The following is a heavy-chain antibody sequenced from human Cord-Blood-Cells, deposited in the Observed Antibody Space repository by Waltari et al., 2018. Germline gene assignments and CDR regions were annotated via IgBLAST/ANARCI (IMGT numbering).Heavy chain of an antibody. CDR2: IIPIFGTA. V-gene: IGHV1-69*01. D-gene: IGHD3-22*01. CDR1: GGTFSSYA. J-gene: IGHJ4*02. CDR3: ARALRDDSSGYYGY. Sequence: QVQLVQSGAEVKKPGSSVKVSCKASGGTFSSYAISWVRQAPGQGLEWMGGIIPIFGTANDAQKYQGRVTLTADEATSTAYMELSSLRSEDTAVYYCARALRDDSSGYYGYWGQGTLVTVSS.